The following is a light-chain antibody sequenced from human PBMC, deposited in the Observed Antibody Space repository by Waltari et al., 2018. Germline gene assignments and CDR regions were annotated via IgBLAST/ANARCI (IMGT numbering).Light chain of an antibody. CDR2: DAS. Sequence: DIQMTQSPSSLSASVGDRVTIPCQASQDIGNFLNWYQKKPGKAPKLLIYDASSLETGVPSRFSGSGSGTDFTFTIISLQPEDIATYYCQQYENTLFTFGGGTKVEIK. V-gene: IGKV1-33*01. CDR3: QQYENTLFT. J-gene: IGKJ4*01. CDR1: QDIGNF.